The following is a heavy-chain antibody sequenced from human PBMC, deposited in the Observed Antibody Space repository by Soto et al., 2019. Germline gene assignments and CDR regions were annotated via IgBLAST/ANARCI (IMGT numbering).Heavy chain of an antibody. CDR1: GGSISSSNW. V-gene: IGHV4-4*02. D-gene: IGHD3-3*01. Sequence: SETLSLTCAVSGGSISSSNWWSWVRQPQGKGLEWIGEIYHSGSTNYNPSLKSRVTISVDKSKNQFSLKLSSVTAADTAVYYCATSKDYDFWSGYYNFYYYYGMDVWGQGTTVTVSS. CDR3: ATSKDYDFWSGYYNFYYYYGMDV. CDR2: IYHSGST. J-gene: IGHJ6*02.